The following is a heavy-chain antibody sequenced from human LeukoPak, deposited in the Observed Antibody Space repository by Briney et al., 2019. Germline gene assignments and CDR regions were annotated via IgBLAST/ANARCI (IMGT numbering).Heavy chain of an antibody. CDR2: ISSSGSTI. V-gene: IGHV3-11*04. D-gene: IGHD6-13*01. CDR1: GFTFSDYY. CDR3: TTDIAAAARGAFDI. Sequence: PGGSLRLSCAASGFTFSDYYMSWIRQAPGKGLEWVSYISSSGSTIYYADSVKGRFTISRDNAKNSLYLQMNSLRAEDTAVYYCTTDIAAAARGAFDIWGQGTMVTVSS. J-gene: IGHJ3*02.